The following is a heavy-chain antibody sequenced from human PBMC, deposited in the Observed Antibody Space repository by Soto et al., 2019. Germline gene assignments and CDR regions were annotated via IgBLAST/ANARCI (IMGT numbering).Heavy chain of an antibody. CDR2: IIPIFGTA. V-gene: IGHV1-69*13. CDR3: ARRRAIRGIQYYYYYGMDL. Sequence: SVKVSCKASGGTFSSYAISWVRQAPGQGLEWMGGIIPIFGTANYAQKFQGRVTITADESTSTAYMELSSLRSEDTAVYYCARRRAIRGIQYYYYYGMDLWGQGTTVTVSS. J-gene: IGHJ6*02. D-gene: IGHD3-3*02. CDR1: GGTFSSYA.